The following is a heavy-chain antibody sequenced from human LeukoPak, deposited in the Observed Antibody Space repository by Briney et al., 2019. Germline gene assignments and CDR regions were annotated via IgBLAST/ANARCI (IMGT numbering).Heavy chain of an antibody. V-gene: IGHV4-59*08. J-gene: IGHJ5*02. CDR2: IYYSGST. CDR1: GGSISSYY. CDR3: ARPVVTINWFDP. Sequence: SETLSLTCSVSGGSISSYYWSWIRQPPGKGLDYIGHIYYSGSTTYNPSLKGRVTISVDTSKNQFSLKLSSVTAADTAVYYCARPVVTINWFDPWGQGTLVTVSS. D-gene: IGHD4-23*01.